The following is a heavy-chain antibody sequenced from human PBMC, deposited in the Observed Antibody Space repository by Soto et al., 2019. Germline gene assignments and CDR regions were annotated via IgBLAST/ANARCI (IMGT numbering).Heavy chain of an antibody. CDR2: TIPVSGTT. V-gene: IGHV1-69*01. CDR1: GDSFNDYP. D-gene: IGHD6-13*01. Sequence: QVQLVQSGAEVRKPGSSVKVSCHSSGDSFNDYPVTWVRQAPGQGLEWMGGTIPVSGTTNYAQEFQGRVTITADVSTSTVYMELSSLKYVDTALYYCASSYGVSWYGDFWGQGTLVTVSS. J-gene: IGHJ4*02. CDR3: ASSYGVSWYGDF.